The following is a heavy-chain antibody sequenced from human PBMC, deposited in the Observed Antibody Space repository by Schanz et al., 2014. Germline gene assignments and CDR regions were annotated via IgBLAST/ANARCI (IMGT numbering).Heavy chain of an antibody. CDR3: AYSGAEYSSSWVFDY. J-gene: IGHJ4*02. D-gene: IGHD6-13*01. V-gene: IGHV1-69*04. CDR1: GGTFSSFG. CDR2: IIPILGIA. Sequence: QVQLVQSGAEVKKPGSSVKVSCKASGGTFSSFGINWVRQAPGQGLEWMGRIIPILGIANYAQKFQGRVTITADKATFAASMDVSSLRAEYKAVYYCAYSGAEYSSSWVFDYWGQGTLVTVSS.